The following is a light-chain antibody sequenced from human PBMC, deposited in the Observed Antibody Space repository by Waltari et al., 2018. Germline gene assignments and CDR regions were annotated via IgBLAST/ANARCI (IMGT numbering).Light chain of an antibody. CDR3: QHYVSLPVT. Sequence: EIVLPPSPATLPLSPGARATLSCRASKSVSRALAWYQQNPGQAPRLLIYGASNRATGIPDRFSGSGSGTDFSLIISRLEPEDFAVYYCQHYVSLPVTFGQGTKVEIK. J-gene: IGKJ1*01. CDR1: KSVSRA. CDR2: GAS. V-gene: IGKV3-20*01.